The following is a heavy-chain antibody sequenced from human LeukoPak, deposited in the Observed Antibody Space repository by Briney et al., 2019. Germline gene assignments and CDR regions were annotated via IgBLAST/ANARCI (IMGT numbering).Heavy chain of an antibody. CDR3: ARDHIAVAGNAAFDI. D-gene: IGHD6-19*01. V-gene: IGHV1-18*01. CDR2: ISAYNGNT. Sequence: RASVKVSCKASGYTFTSYGISWVRQAPGQGLEWMGWISAYNGNTNYAQKLQGRVTMTTDTSTSTAYMELRSLRSDDTAVYYCARDHIAVAGNAAFDIWGQGTMVTVSS. CDR1: GYTFTSYG. J-gene: IGHJ3*02.